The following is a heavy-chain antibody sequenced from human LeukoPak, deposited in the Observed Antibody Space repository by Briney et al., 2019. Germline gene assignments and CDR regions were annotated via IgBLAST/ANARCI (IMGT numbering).Heavy chain of an antibody. Sequence: ASVKVSCKASGDTFIPYTFSWVRQAPGQGLDWIGRIIPSLGVANYAHKFQGRVTLSVDRDTATTYMEVTSLGSEDTAIYYCARDHCSPGTCLGGHWGQGTMVTVSS. J-gene: IGHJ4*02. CDR1: GDTFIPYT. D-gene: IGHD2-15*01. CDR2: IIPSLGVA. V-gene: IGHV1-69*04. CDR3: ARDHCSPGTCLGGH.